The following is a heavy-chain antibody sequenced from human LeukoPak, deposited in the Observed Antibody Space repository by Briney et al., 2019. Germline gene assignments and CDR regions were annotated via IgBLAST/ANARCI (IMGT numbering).Heavy chain of an antibody. CDR2: IYYTGRT. CDR1: GGSIRSDGYY. Sequence: SQTLSLTCTVSGGSIRSDGYYWSWIRLHPGRGLEWIGYIYYTGRTYYNPSLKSRVTISVDTSQNQFSLSLSFVTAADTAVYYCARGSEYYAFWGQGTLVTVSS. D-gene: IGHD2-2*01. CDR3: ARGSEYYAF. J-gene: IGHJ4*02. V-gene: IGHV4-31*03.